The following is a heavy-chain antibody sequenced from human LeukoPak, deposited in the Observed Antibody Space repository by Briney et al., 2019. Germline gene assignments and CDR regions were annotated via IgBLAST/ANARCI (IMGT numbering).Heavy chain of an antibody. CDR2: IKQDGSEK. Sequence: GGSLGLSCAASGFTFSSYWMSWVRQAPGKGLEWVANIKQDGSEKYYVDSVKGRFTISRDNAKNSLYLRMNSLRAEDTAVYYCARDLGDIPFLDYWGQGTLVTVSS. CDR3: ARDLGDIPFLDY. V-gene: IGHV3-7*01. D-gene: IGHD2-15*01. J-gene: IGHJ4*02. CDR1: GFTFSSYW.